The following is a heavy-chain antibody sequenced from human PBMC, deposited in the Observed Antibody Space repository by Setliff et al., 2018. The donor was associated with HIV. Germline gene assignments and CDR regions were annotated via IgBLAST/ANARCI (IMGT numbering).Heavy chain of an antibody. J-gene: IGHJ3*02. CDR2: IHYSGTS. V-gene: IGHV4-59*08. CDR1: GDLINNHN. Sequence: SETLSLTCTVSGDLINNHNWNWIRQSPEKGLEWLGNIHYSGTSNYNSSLKSRIVISLDTSKKQFSLHFYSVTAADTAVYYCARSRIRGYYDTSPAMAFDIWGQGTMVT. D-gene: IGHD3-22*01. CDR3: ARSRIRGYYDTSPAMAFDI.